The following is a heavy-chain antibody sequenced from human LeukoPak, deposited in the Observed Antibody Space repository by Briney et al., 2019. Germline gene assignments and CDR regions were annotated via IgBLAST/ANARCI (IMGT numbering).Heavy chain of an antibody. V-gene: IGHV4-4*07. D-gene: IGHD2-15*01. J-gene: IGHJ6*02. CDR1: GGSISSYY. CDR3: ARDQAAGLRLYYYGMDV. CDR2: IYTSGST. Sequence: SETLSLTCTVSGGSISSYYWSWIRQPAGKGLEWIGRIYTSGSTNYNPSLKSRVTISVDTSKNQFSLKLSSVTAADTAVYYCARDQAAGLRLYYYGMDVWGQGTTVTVSS.